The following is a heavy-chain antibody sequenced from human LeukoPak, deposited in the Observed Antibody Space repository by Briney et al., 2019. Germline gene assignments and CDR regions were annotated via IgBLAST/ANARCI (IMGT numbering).Heavy chain of an antibody. Sequence: QPGGSLRLSCAASGFTFSSYWMTWVRQAPGKGLEWVANIKQDGSEKYYVDSVKGRFTISRDNAKNSLYLQMNSLRAEDTAVYYCAELGITMIGGVWGKGTTVTISS. J-gene: IGHJ6*04. CDR2: IKQDGSEK. CDR1: GFTFSSYW. D-gene: IGHD3-10*02. V-gene: IGHV3-7*01. CDR3: AELGITMIGGV.